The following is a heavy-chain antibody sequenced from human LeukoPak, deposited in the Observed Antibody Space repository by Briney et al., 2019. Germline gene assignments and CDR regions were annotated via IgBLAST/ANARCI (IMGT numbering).Heavy chain of an antibody. V-gene: IGHV3-7*01. D-gene: IGHD5-24*01. J-gene: IGHJ4*01. CDR3: VRDNAYTFDY. CDR1: GFTFSRYW. CDR2: IRQDGTEK. Sequence: PGGSLRLSCAASGFTFSRYWMSWVRQAPGKGLEWVANIRQDGTEKHYLDSVKGRFTISRDNAKSTLSLQMNSLRAEDTAIYYCVRDNAYTFDYWGQGTLVTVSS.